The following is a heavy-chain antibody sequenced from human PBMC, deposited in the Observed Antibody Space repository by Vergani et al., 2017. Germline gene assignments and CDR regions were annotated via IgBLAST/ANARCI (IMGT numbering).Heavy chain of an antibody. Sequence: QVQLQESGPGLGKPSETLSLTCTVSGGSISSYYWSWIRQPPGKGLEWSGYIYYSGSTNYNPSLKSRVTISVDTSKHQFSLKLSSVTAADTAVYYCARNMVRGVRYYGMDVWGQGTTVTVSS. CDR2: IYYSGST. V-gene: IGHV4-59*01. CDR3: ARNMVRGVRYYGMDV. D-gene: IGHD3-10*01. J-gene: IGHJ6*02. CDR1: GGSISSYY.